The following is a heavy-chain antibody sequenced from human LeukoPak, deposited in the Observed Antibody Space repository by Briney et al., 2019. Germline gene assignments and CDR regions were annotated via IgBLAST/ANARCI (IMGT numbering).Heavy chain of an antibody. CDR3: ARARRIAAADY. Sequence: SETLSLTCIGTGGSTSSYYWSWIRQPAWKVLEWIGYIYYSGSTNYNPSLKSRVTISVDTSKNQFSLKLSSVTAADTAVYYCARARRIAAADYWGQGTLVTVSS. CDR1: GGSTSSYY. V-gene: IGHV4-59*01. J-gene: IGHJ4*02. D-gene: IGHD6-13*01. CDR2: IYYSGST.